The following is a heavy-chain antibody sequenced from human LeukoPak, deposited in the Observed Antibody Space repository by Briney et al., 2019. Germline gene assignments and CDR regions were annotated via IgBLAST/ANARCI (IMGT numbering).Heavy chain of an antibody. CDR3: AKGTYDYEAYY. Sequence: GGSLRLSCAASGFTFSSYAMSWLRQAPGKGLEWVSAISGSGGSTYYADSVKGRFTISRDNSKNTLYLQMNSLRAEDTAVYYCAKGTYDYEAYYWGQGTLVTVSS. CDR2: ISGSGGST. D-gene: IGHD3-16*01. J-gene: IGHJ4*02. V-gene: IGHV3-23*01. CDR1: GFTFSSYA.